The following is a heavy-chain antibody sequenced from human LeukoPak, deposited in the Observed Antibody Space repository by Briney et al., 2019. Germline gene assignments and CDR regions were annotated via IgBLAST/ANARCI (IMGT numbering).Heavy chain of an antibody. D-gene: IGHD3-22*01. V-gene: IGHV3-43*01. CDR3: RSRDSRAYFDFDY. Sequence: PGGSLRLSCAASGFTFDDYTMHWVRHAPGKGLEWVSVISWDGGSTFYADSVKGRFTISRDNSKNSLYLQMNSLKTEDTAVYYCRSRDSRAYFDFDYWGQGTLVTVSS. CDR1: GFTFDDYT. J-gene: IGHJ4*02. CDR2: ISWDGGST.